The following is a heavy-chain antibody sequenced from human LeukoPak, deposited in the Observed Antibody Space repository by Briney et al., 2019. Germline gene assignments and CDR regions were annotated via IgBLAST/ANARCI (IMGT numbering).Heavy chain of an antibody. CDR1: GFRFSAYY. CDR2: ISSTGSTT. J-gene: IGHJ2*01. CDR3: ASGIQPRLSWFFDL. V-gene: IGHV3-11*01. Sequence: PGGSLRLSCAASGFRFSAYYMSWIRQAPGKGLEWFSYISSTGSTTYYADSVKGRFTISRDNAKNSLSLQMNSLRADDTAVYYCASGIQPRLSWFFDLWGRGTLVTVSS. D-gene: IGHD5-18*01.